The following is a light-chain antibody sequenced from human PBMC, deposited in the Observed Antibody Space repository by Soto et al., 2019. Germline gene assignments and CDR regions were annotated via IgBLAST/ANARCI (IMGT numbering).Light chain of an antibody. Sequence: QSVLTQPPSASRTPGQRVTISCSGSSSNIGSNTVNWYQQLPGTAPKPLIYSNNQRPSGVPDRFSGSKSGTSASLAISGLQSEDEADYYCAAWDDSLNGPLYVFGTGTKVTVL. CDR2: SNN. CDR1: SSNIGSNT. V-gene: IGLV1-44*01. J-gene: IGLJ1*01. CDR3: AAWDDSLNGPLYV.